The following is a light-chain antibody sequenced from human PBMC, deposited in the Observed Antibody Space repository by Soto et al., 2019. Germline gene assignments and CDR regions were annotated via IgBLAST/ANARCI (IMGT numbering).Light chain of an antibody. CDR3: AAYAGNNNYV. CDR2: EGN. Sequence: QSALTQPPSAAGSSGQSVTISCTGTSRDVGAYNFVSWYQQHPGLAPKLVIDEGNKRPSGVPDRFSGSKSGNTASLTVSGLQADDEADYYCAAYAGNNNYVFGFGTKLTVL. CDR1: SRDVGAYNF. V-gene: IGLV2-8*01. J-gene: IGLJ1*01.